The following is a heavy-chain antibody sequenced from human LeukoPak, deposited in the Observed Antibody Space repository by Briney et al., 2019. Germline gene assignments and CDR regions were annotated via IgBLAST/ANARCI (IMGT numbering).Heavy chain of an antibody. V-gene: IGHV1-69*05. CDR3: ARGTRDGYNTPFDY. J-gene: IGHJ4*02. CDR2: IIPIFGTA. Sequence: SVKVSCKASGGTFISYAISWVRQAPGQGLEWMGGIIPIFGTANYAQKFQGRVTITTDESTSTAYMELSSLRSEDTAVYYCARGTRDGYNTPFDYWGQGTLVTVSS. CDR1: GGTFISYA. D-gene: IGHD5-24*01.